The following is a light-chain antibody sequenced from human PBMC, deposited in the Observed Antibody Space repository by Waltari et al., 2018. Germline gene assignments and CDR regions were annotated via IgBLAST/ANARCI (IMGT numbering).Light chain of an antibody. Sequence: DIQMTQSPSTLSASVGDRVTITCRASQNLNNWLTWYQQKPGKAPKLLIYTTSTLQSGVPSRFSGSASGTEFTLTIDSLQPDDFATYYCQQYNTYPRTFGQGTKVEIK. CDR2: TTS. V-gene: IGKV1-5*03. CDR3: QQYNTYPRT. CDR1: QNLNNW. J-gene: IGKJ1*01.